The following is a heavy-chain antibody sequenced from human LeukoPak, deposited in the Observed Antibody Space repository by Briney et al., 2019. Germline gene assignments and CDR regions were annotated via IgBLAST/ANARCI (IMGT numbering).Heavy chain of an antibody. CDR3: ARVQMATIIGAFDI. CDR2: IRSKANSYAT. CDR1: GFTFSGSA. J-gene: IGHJ3*02. D-gene: IGHD5-24*01. Sequence: GGSLKLSCAASGFTFSGSAMHWVRQASGKGLEWVGRIRSKANSYATAYAASVKGRFTISRDDSKNTAYLQMNSLRAEDTAVYYCARVQMATIIGAFDIWGQGTMVTVSS. V-gene: IGHV3-73*01.